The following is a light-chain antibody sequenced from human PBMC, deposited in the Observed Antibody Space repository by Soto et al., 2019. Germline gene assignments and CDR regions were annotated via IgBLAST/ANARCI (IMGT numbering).Light chain of an antibody. CDR1: RSDVGGYHD. CDR2: DVS. V-gene: IGLV2-14*03. CDR3: SSYSSRNTLV. J-gene: IGLJ2*01. Sequence: QSALTQPASVSGSPGQSITISCTGTRSDVGGYHDVSWYQQHPGKAPELMISDVSDRPSGVSTRFSGSKSGNTASLTISRLQAEDEGDYYCSSYSSRNTLVFGGGTKLTVL.